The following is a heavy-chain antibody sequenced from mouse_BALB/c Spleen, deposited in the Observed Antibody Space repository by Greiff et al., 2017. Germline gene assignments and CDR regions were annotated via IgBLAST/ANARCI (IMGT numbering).Heavy chain of an antibody. D-gene: IGHD1-1*01. V-gene: IGHV5-6-3*01. CDR3: ARDNYGRGDFDY. CDR2: INSNGGST. CDR1: GFTFSSYG. Sequence: EVKVVESGGGLVKPGGSLKLSCAASGFTFSSYGMSWVRQTPDKRLELVATINSNGGSTYYPDSVKGRFTISRDNAKNTLYLQMSSLKSEDTAMYYCARDNYGRGDFDYWGQGTTLTVSS. J-gene: IGHJ2*01.